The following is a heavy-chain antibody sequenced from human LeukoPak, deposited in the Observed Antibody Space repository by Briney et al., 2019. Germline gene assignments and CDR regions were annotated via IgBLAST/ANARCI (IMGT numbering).Heavy chain of an antibody. CDR3: ARAPHPYDFWSGLFDP. Sequence: GGSLRLSCAASGFTFSSYWMSWVRQAPGKGLEWVANIKQDGSEKYYVDSVKGRFTISRDNAKNSLYLQMNSLRAEDTAVYYCARAPHPYDFWSGLFDPWGQGTLVTVSS. J-gene: IGHJ5*02. CDR1: GFTFSSYW. CDR2: IKQDGSEK. D-gene: IGHD3-3*01. V-gene: IGHV3-7*01.